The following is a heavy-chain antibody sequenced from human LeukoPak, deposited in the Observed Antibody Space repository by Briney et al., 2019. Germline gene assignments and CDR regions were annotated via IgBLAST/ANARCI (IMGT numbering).Heavy chain of an antibody. D-gene: IGHD3-9*01. CDR2: ISYDGSNK. CDR3: AKDQGHYDILTGYRNFDY. Sequence: PGGSLRLSCAASGFTFSSYGMHWVRQAPGKGLEWVAVISYDGSNKYYADSVKGRFTISRDNSKNTLYLQMNSLRAEDTAVYYCAKDQGHYDILTGYRNFDYWGQGTLVTVSS. V-gene: IGHV3-30*18. CDR1: GFTFSSYG. J-gene: IGHJ4*02.